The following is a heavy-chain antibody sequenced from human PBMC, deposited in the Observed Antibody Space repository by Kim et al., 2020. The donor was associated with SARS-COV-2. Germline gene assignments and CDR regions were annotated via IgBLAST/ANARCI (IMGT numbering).Heavy chain of an antibody. J-gene: IGHJ4*02. CDR3: ARHPRSQPPVY. CDR2: IYFTGGT. CDR1: GGSVSSGSYY. D-gene: IGHD6-19*01. Sequence: SETLSLTCIVSGGSVSSGSYYWSWIRQPPGKGLEWIGYIYFTGGTNYNPSLKSRVTISLDTSKNQFSLKLTSVTAADTAVSYCARHPRSQPPVYWGQGTL. V-gene: IGHV4-61*01.